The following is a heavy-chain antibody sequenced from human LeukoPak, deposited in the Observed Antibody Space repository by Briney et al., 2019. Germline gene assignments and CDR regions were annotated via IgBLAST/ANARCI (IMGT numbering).Heavy chain of an antibody. CDR3: ANLHLKLKDIVVVPQFDY. V-gene: IGHV4-31*03. Sequence: SETLSLTCTVSGGSISSGGYYWSWIRQHPGKGLEWIGYIYYSGSTYYNPSLKSRVTISVDTSKNQFSLKLSSVTAADTAVYYCANLHLKLKDIVVVPQFDYWGQGTLVTVSS. D-gene: IGHD2-2*01. CDR1: GGSISSGGYY. CDR2: IYYSGST. J-gene: IGHJ4*02.